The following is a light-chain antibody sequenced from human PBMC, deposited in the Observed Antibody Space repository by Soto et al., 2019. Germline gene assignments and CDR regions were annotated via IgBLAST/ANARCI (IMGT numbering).Light chain of an antibody. CDR1: SSNIGSND. CDR3: GTWDSSLIAL. V-gene: IGLV1-51*02. J-gene: IGLJ1*01. Sequence: QSVLTQPPSVSAAPGQKVTISCSGNSSNIGSNDVSWYQQLPGKAPKLLIYENSQRPSGIPDRFSGSKSGTSVTLGITGLQTGDEADYYCGTWDSSLIALFGTGTKVTVL. CDR2: ENS.